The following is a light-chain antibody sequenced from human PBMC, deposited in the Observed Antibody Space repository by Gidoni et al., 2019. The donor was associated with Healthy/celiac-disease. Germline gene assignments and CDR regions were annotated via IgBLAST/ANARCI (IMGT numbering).Light chain of an antibody. Sequence: HSALTPPPSASGSPGQSVTIPCTGTSSDVGGYNYVSWYQQHPGKAPKLMIYEVSKRPSGVPDRFSGSKSGNTASLTVSGLQAEDEADYYCSSYAGSNNFVVFGGGTKLTVL. V-gene: IGLV2-8*01. CDR1: SSDVGGYNY. CDR3: SSYAGSNNFVV. CDR2: EVS. J-gene: IGLJ2*01.